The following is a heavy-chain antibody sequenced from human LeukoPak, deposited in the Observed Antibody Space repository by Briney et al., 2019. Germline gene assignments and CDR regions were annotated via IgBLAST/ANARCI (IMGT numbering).Heavy chain of an antibody. D-gene: IGHD3-22*01. Sequence: GGSLRLSCAASGFTFSSYGMSWVRQAPGKGLEWVSYISSESTSIYYADSVKGRFTISRDNAKNSLYLGMNRLRAEDTAVYYCAREFHDTSGYYNAFDIWGQGTMVTVSS. V-gene: IGHV3-48*01. CDR2: ISSESTSI. CDR3: AREFHDTSGYYNAFDI. J-gene: IGHJ3*02. CDR1: GFTFSSYG.